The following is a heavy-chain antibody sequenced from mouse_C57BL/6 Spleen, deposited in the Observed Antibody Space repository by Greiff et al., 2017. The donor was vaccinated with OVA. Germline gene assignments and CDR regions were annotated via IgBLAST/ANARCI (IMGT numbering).Heavy chain of an antibody. J-gene: IGHJ2*01. V-gene: IGHV1-7*01. CDR2: INPSSGST. CDR1: GYTFTSYW. Sequence: QVQLKQSGAELANPGASVKLSCKASGYTFTSYWMHWVNPRPGQGLEWIGYINPSSGSTKYTQQFKDKATLTADNSSSTAYMQLSSQTYEDSAVYDCARSPVYLDYWGQGTTLTVSS. CDR3: ARSPVYLDY.